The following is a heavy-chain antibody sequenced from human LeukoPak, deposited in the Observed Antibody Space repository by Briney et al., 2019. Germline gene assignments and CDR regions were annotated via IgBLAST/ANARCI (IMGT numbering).Heavy chain of an antibody. CDR2: ISYDGSNK. CDR3: ATPLHADSSGYDLGFGFDY. J-gene: IGHJ4*02. V-gene: IGHV3-30-3*01. Sequence: PGRSLRLSCAASGFTFSSYAMHWVRQAPGKGLEWVAVISYDGSNKYYADSVKGRFTISRDNSKNTLYLQMNSLRAEDTAVYYCATPLHADSSGYDLGFGFDYWGQGTLVTVSS. CDR1: GFTFSSYA. D-gene: IGHD3-22*01.